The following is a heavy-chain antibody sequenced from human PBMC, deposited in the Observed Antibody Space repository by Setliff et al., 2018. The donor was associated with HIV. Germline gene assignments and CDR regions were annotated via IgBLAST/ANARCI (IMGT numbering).Heavy chain of an antibody. Sequence: SVKVSCKASGGTFSSYVISWVRQAPGQGPEWMGGIIPMYGVANYAQKFQGRVTITTDESTSTAYMELSSLRSEDTAVYYCALPYCGGGNCWSSASLPPAGWFDPCGQGTLVTVSS. J-gene: IGHJ5*02. CDR2: IIPMYGVA. V-gene: IGHV1-69*05. D-gene: IGHD2-15*01. CDR1: GGTFSSYV. CDR3: ALPYCGGGNCWSSASLPPAGWFDP.